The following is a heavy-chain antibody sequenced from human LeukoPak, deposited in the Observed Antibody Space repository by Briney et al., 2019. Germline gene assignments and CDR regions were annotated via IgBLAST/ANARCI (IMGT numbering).Heavy chain of an antibody. V-gene: IGHV4-4*07. J-gene: IGHJ4*02. CDR3: ARASFDSSGYYYFDY. CDR2: IYKSGST. CDR1: GDSISSYY. Sequence: SETLSLTCTVSGDSISSYYWNWIRQPAGKGLEWIGRIYKSGSTNYNPSLESRVTMSVDRSKTRFSLKLSSVTAADTAVYYCARASFDSSGYYYFDYWGQGTLVTVSS. D-gene: IGHD3-22*01.